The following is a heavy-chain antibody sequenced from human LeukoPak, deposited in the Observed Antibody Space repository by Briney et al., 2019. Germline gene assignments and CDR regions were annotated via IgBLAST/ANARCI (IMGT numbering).Heavy chain of an antibody. J-gene: IGHJ4*02. CDR3: AGVEVATIVFEY. Sequence: ASVKVSCKASGYTFTSYDINWVRQATGQGLEWMGWMNPNSGNTGYAQKFQGRVTITRNTSISTAYMELSSLRSEDTAVYYCAGVEVATIVFEYWGQGTLVTVSS. D-gene: IGHD5-24*01. CDR1: GYTFTSYD. CDR2: MNPNSGNT. V-gene: IGHV1-8*03.